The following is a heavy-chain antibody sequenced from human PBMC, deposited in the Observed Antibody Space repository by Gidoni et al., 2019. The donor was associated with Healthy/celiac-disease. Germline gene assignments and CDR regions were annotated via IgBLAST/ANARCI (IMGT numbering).Heavy chain of an antibody. Sequence: APGKGLEWVAVISYDGRNKYYADSVKGRFTISRDNSKNTLYLKMNSLRAEDTAVYYCARDLVTAGYYGMDVWGQGTTVTVSS. V-gene: IGHV3-30*04. CDR2: ISYDGRNK. J-gene: IGHJ6*02. CDR3: ARDLVTAGYYGMDV. D-gene: IGHD5-18*01.